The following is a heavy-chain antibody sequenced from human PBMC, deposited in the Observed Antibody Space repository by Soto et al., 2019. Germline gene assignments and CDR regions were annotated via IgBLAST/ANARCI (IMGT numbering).Heavy chain of an antibody. CDR2: IYPGDSDT. Sequence: PGESLKISCKDYGYSFTNNWIAWVRQMPGKGLEWMGSIYPGDSDTRYSPSFEGQVTISADEAIDTAYLQWSSLKASDTAMYYCASVSLYCTNGVCHFDYWGKGTLVTVAS. D-gene: IGHD2-8*01. CDR3: ASVSLYCTNGVCHFDY. V-gene: IGHV5-51*01. J-gene: IGHJ4*02. CDR1: GYSFTNNW.